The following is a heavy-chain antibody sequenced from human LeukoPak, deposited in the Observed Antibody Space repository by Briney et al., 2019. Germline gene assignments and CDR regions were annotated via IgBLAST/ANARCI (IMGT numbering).Heavy chain of an antibody. D-gene: IGHD3-10*01. V-gene: IGHV3-30*02. CDR1: GFTFSSYS. Sequence: PGGSLRLSCAASGFTFSSYSMNWVRQAPGKGLEWVAFIRYDGSDKYFADSVKGRFTISRDNSKNTLYLQMNSLRVEDAAMFYCASTPGGYWGQGTLVTVSS. CDR2: IRYDGSDK. CDR3: ASTPGGY. J-gene: IGHJ4*02.